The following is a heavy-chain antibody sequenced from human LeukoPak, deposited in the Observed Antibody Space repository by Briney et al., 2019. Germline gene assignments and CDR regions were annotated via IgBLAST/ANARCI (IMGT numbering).Heavy chain of an antibody. Sequence: GGSLRLSCAASGFTFSRYWMSWVRQAPGKGLEWVANIKQDGSEKYYVDSVKGRFTISRDNAKNSLYLQMNSLRAEDTAVYYCARDEYSSSSDGFDAWGQGTLVTVSS. D-gene: IGHD6-6*01. CDR2: IKQDGSEK. CDR1: GFTFSRYW. J-gene: IGHJ5*02. CDR3: ARDEYSSSSDGFDA. V-gene: IGHV3-7*01.